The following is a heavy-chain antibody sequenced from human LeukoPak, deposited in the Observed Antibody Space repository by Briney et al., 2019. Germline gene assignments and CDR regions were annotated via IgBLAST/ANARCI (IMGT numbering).Heavy chain of an antibody. CDR1: GFTFDAFG. J-gene: IGHJ4*02. Sequence: VGSPRLSCAASGFTFDAFGMTWVRQAPGKGLEWVSAIRGDGGSTGHADSVKGRFTISRDNAKNSLYLQMNSLRVEDTALYYCARVWAWGSGNYFDNWGQGTLVTVSS. V-gene: IGHV3-20*04. CDR3: ARVWAWGSGNYFDN. CDR2: IRGDGGST. D-gene: IGHD7-27*01.